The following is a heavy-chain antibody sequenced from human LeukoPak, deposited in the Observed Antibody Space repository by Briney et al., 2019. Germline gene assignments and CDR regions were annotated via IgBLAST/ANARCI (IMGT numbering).Heavy chain of an antibody. Sequence: ASVKVSCKASGYTFTSYGISWVRQAPGQGLEWMGWISAYNGNTNYAQKLQGRVTMTEGTSTDTTYMELSSLRSEDTAVYYCARRGASVDYWGQGTLVTVSS. J-gene: IGHJ4*02. V-gene: IGHV1-18*01. CDR2: ISAYNGNT. CDR1: GYTFTSYG. CDR3: ARRGASVDY.